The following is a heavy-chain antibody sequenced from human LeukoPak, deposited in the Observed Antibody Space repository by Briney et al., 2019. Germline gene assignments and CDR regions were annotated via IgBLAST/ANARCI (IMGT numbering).Heavy chain of an antibody. CDR3: ARRYCSSTTCRGDFDY. CDR1: GYSFTTYW. D-gene: IGHD2-2*01. V-gene: IGHV5-51*01. CDR2: IYPGDSDT. Sequence: GESLKISRKGSGYSFTTYWIAWVRQLPGKGLEWMGVIYPGDSDTRYSPSFQGQVTISADKSISTAYLQWSSLKASDTAMYYCARRYCSSTTCRGDFDYWGQGTLVTVSS. J-gene: IGHJ4*02.